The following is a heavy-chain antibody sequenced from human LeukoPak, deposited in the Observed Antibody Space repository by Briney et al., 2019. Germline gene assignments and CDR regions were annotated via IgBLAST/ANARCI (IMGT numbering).Heavy chain of an antibody. CDR2: IYPGDSDT. J-gene: IGHJ4*02. D-gene: IGHD6-19*01. V-gene: IGHV5-51*01. CDR3: ARHVGDSSGSIGFDY. Sequence: GESLKISCKGSGYSFTSYWIGWVRQMPGKGLEWMGIIYPGDSDTRYSPSFQGQVTISADKSISTAYLQWSSLKASDTAMYYCARHVGDSSGSIGFDYWGQGTLVTVSS. CDR1: GYSFTSYW.